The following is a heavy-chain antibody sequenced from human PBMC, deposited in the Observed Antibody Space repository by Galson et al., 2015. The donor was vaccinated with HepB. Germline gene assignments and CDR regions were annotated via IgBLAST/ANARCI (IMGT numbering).Heavy chain of an antibody. D-gene: IGHD1-1*01. CDR2: ISSSSSTI. V-gene: IGHV3-48*01. J-gene: IGHJ2*01. CDR1: GFTFSSYS. CDR3: ARDPTNNLERGFDL. Sequence: SLRLSCAASGFTFSSYSMNWVRQAPGKGLEWVSYISSSSSTIYYADSVKGRFTISRDNAKNSLYLQMNSLRAEDTAVYYCARDPTNNLERGFDLWGRGTLVTVSS.